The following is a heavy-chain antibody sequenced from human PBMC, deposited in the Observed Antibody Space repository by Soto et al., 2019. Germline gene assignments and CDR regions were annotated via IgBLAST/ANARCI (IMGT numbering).Heavy chain of an antibody. V-gene: IGHV4-59*01. J-gene: IGHJ6*03. CDR1: GGSISSYY. D-gene: IGHD3-10*01. CDR3: ARGRRINMVRGLIGYYYYLDV. CDR2: IYYSGST. Sequence: SETLSLTCTVSGGSISSYYWSWIRQPPGKGLEWIGYIYYSGSTNYNPSLKSRVTISVDTSKNQFSLKLSSVTAADTAVYYCARGRRINMVRGLIGYYYYLDVWGKGTTVNVSS.